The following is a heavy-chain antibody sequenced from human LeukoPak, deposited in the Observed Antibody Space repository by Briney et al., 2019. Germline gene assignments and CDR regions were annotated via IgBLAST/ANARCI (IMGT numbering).Heavy chain of an antibody. CDR2: ISWTSGSI. CDR1: GFTFDDYA. J-gene: IGHJ6*02. D-gene: IGHD3-3*01. Sequence: PGRSLRLSCAASGFTFDDYAMHWVRQAPGKGLEWVSGISWTSGSIGYADSVKGRFTISRDNAKNSLYLQMNSLRAEDTALYYCAKVSGKPRVYYYYGLDVWGQGTTVTVSS. V-gene: IGHV3-9*01. CDR3: AKVSGKPRVYYYYGLDV.